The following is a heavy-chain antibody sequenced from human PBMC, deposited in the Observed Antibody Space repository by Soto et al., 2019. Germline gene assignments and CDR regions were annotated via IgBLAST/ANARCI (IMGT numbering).Heavy chain of an antibody. Sequence: GESLKISCKGSGYTFTDYWIGWVRQLPGKGLEWMGIIYPGDSDTRYSPSFQGHVTITVDKSTSTAYLQMNSLRDEDTAVYYCARYGSGSSYYYGMDVWGQGTTVTVSS. J-gene: IGHJ6*02. CDR2: IYPGDSDT. D-gene: IGHD3-10*01. V-gene: IGHV5-51*01. CDR1: GYTFTDYW. CDR3: ARYGSGSSYYYGMDV.